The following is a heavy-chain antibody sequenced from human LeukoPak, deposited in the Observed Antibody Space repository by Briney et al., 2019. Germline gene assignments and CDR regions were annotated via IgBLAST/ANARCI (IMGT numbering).Heavy chain of an antibody. D-gene: IGHD6-6*01. CDR3: ASGNSSSSGNNWFDP. CDR2: INHSGST. V-gene: IGHV4-34*01. CDR1: GGSFSGYY. J-gene: IGHJ5*02. Sequence: KPSETLSLTCAVYGGSFSGYYWSWIRQPPGKGLEWIGEINHSGSTNYNPSLKSRVTISVDTSKNQFSLKLSSVTAADTAVYYCASGNSSSSGNNWFDPWGQGTLVTVSS.